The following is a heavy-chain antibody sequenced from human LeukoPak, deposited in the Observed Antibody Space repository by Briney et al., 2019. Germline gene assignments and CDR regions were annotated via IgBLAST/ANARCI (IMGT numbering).Heavy chain of an antibody. Sequence: TGGSLRLSCAASGFTFSSYSMTWVRQAPGKGLEWVSSISSSSSYIYYADSVKGRFTISRDNAKNSLYLQTNSLRAEDTAVYYCARDPSRIAVAGTRVNWFDPWGQGTLVIVSS. V-gene: IGHV3-21*01. CDR3: ARDPSRIAVAGTRVNWFDP. J-gene: IGHJ5*02. D-gene: IGHD6-19*01. CDR2: ISSSSSYI. CDR1: GFTFSSYS.